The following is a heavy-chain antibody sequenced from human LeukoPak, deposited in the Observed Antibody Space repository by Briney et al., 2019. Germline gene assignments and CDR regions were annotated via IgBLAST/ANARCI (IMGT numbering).Heavy chain of an antibody. CDR2: IDPSGGST. Sequence: ASVKVSCKSSGYTFTKYYMHWVRQAPGQGLEWVGIIDPSGGSTSYAQTFQGRVTMTRDTSTSTFYMELSSLRSEDTAVYYCARGRGIAAPGPRSLFDYWGQGTLVTVSS. J-gene: IGHJ4*02. V-gene: IGHV1-46*01. CDR3: ARGRGIAAPGPRSLFDY. D-gene: IGHD6-13*01. CDR1: GYTFTKYY.